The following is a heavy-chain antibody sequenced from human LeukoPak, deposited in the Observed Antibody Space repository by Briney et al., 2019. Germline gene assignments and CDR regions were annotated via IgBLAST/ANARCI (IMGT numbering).Heavy chain of an antibody. Sequence: ASVKVSCKASGGTFSSYAISWVRQAPGQGLEWMGGIIPIFGTANYAQEFQGRVTITADKSTSTAYMELSSLRSEDTAVYYCARVVDWYGAFDIWGQGTMVTVSS. CDR2: IIPIFGTA. CDR3: ARVVDWYGAFDI. V-gene: IGHV1-69*06. J-gene: IGHJ3*02. D-gene: IGHD3-9*01. CDR1: GGTFSSYA.